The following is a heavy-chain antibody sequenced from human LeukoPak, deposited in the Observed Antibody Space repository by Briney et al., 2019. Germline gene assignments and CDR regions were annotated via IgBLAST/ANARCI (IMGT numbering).Heavy chain of an antibody. D-gene: IGHD6-13*01. CDR2: IYYSGST. J-gene: IGHJ5*02. CDR1: GGSISSYY. CDR3: ATEDTMGRRYSSSWYPVPWFDP. Sequence: SETLSLTCTVSGGSISSYYWSWIRQPPGKGLEWIGYIYYSGSTNYNPSLKSRVTISVDTSKNQFSLKLSSLRSEDTAVYYCATEDTMGRRYSSSWYPVPWFDPWGQGTLVTVSS. V-gene: IGHV4-59*01.